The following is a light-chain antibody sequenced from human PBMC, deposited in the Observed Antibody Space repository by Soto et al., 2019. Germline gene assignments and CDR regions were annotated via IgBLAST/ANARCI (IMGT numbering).Light chain of an antibody. Sequence: EIVLTQSPATLSLSPGERATLSCRASQSVTSYLAWYQQKPGQAPRLLIYDASNRATGIPARFSGSGSGTDFTLTINSREPEDFAVYYCQQRSNWPLYTFGQGTKLEIK. CDR3: QQRSNWPLYT. V-gene: IGKV3-11*01. CDR1: QSVTSY. CDR2: DAS. J-gene: IGKJ2*01.